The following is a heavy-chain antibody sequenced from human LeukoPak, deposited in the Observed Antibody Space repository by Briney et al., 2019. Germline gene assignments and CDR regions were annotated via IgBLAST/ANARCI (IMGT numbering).Heavy chain of an antibody. J-gene: IGHJ4*02. Sequence: SETLSLTCTVSGGSISSYYWSWIRQPPGKGLEWIGEINHSGSTNYNPSLKSRVTISVDTSKNQFSLKLSSVTAADTAVYYCARGPGQQLVTSFDYWGQGTLVTVSS. CDR2: INHSGST. D-gene: IGHD6-13*01. V-gene: IGHV4-34*01. CDR1: GGSISSYY. CDR3: ARGPGQQLVTSFDY.